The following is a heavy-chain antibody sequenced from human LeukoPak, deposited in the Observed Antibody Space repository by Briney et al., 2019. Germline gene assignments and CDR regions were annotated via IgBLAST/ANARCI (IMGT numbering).Heavy chain of an antibody. Sequence: GGSLRLSCAASGFTLSYYNMNWVRQAPGKGLEWVSSISSSSSYIYYADSVKGRFTISRDNAKNSLYLQMNSLRAEDTAVYYCAELGITMIGGVWGKGTTVTISS. D-gene: IGHD3-10*02. CDR1: GFTLSYYN. CDR2: ISSSSSYI. CDR3: AELGITMIGGV. J-gene: IGHJ6*04. V-gene: IGHV3-21*01.